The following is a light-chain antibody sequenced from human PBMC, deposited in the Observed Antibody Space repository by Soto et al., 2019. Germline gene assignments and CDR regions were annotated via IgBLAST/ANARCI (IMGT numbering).Light chain of an antibody. CDR3: CSYRV. J-gene: IGLJ1*01. CDR1: SSDVGSYNL. V-gene: IGLV2-23*02. CDR2: EVS. Sequence: CALTQPASVSGSPGRSITISYTGTSSDVGSYNLVSWYQQHPGKAPKLMIYEVSKRPSGVSNRFSGSKSGNTASLTISGLQAEDEADYYCCSYRVFGTGTKVTVL.